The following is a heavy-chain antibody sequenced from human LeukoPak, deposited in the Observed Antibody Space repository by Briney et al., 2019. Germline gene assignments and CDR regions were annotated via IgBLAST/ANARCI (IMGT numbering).Heavy chain of an antibody. V-gene: IGHV3-23*01. D-gene: IGHD6-13*01. CDR2: ISGSGGST. CDR1: GFTFSSYA. Sequence: GRSLRLSCAASGFTFSSYAMSWVRQAPGKGLEWVSAISGSGGSTYYADSVKGRFTISRDNSKNTLYLQMNSLRAEDTAVYYCAKDQSKGIAAAGYYFDYWGQGTLVTVSS. J-gene: IGHJ4*02. CDR3: AKDQSKGIAAAGYYFDY.